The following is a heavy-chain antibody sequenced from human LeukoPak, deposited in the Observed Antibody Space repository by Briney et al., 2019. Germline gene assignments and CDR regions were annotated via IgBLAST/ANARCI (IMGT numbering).Heavy chain of an antibody. J-gene: IGHJ4*02. D-gene: IGHD5-18*01. V-gene: IGHV4-4*07. CDR1: GASISSYY. CDR3: ARDQGQLPNFDY. CDR2: IYTSGST. Sequence: SETLSLTCTVSGASISSYYWSWIRQPAGKGLEWIGRIYTSGSTNYNPSLKSRVTISVDKSKNQFSLKLSSVTAADTAVYYCARDQGQLPNFDYWGQGTLVTVSS.